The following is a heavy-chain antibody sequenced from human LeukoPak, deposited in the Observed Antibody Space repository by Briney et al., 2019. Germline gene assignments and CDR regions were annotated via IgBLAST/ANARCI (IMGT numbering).Heavy chain of an antibody. CDR3: ARVFRIPGISSDY. CDR1: GFTFSSYA. CDR2: ISGSGDST. Sequence: PGGSLRLSCAASGFTFSSYAMTWVRQAPGKGLEWVSAISGSGDSTYYADSVKGRFTISRDNARNTLYLQMNSLRAEDTAVYYCARVFRIPGISSDYWGQGTLVTVST. V-gene: IGHV3-23*01. D-gene: IGHD6-13*01. J-gene: IGHJ4*02.